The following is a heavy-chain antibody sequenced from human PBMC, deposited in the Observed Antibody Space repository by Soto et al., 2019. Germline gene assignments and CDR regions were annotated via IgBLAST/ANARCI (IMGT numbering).Heavy chain of an antibody. J-gene: IGHJ6*02. Sequence: QVQLVQSGAEVKKPGSSVKVSCKASEGTFSSYAISWVRQAPGQGLEWMGGIIPIFGTANYAQKFQGRVTITADKSTSTAYLGLSSLRSEDTAVYYCARDAVLRFLEGLLPNNYYYYYGMDVWGQGTTVTVSS. CDR2: IIPIFGTA. D-gene: IGHD3-3*01. CDR3: ARDAVLRFLEGLLPNNYYYYYGMDV. V-gene: IGHV1-69*06. CDR1: EGTFSSYA.